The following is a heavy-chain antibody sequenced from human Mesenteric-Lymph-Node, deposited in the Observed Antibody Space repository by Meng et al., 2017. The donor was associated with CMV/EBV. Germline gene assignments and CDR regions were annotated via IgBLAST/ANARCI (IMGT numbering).Heavy chain of an antibody. CDR1: GGSFSGYY. D-gene: IGHD3-16*01. Sequence: GSLRLSCAVYGGSFSGYYWSWIRQPPGKGLEWIGEINHSGSTNYNPSLKSRVTISVDTSKNQFSLNLTSVTAADTAVYYCARNIWGSSGYWTYDYWGQGTLVTVSS. V-gene: IGHV4-34*01. CDR2: INHSGST. CDR3: ARNIWGSSGYWTYDY. J-gene: IGHJ4*02.